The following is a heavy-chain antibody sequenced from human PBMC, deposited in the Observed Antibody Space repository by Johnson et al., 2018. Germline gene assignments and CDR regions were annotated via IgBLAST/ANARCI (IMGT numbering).Heavy chain of an antibody. CDR2: ISYDGSNK. J-gene: IGHJ6*02. CDR3: AKPPLSGYAYYYYGMDV. V-gene: IGHV3-30*18. D-gene: IGHD5-12*01. CDR1: GFTFSSYA. Sequence: QVQLVQSGGGVVQPGRSLRLSCAASGFTFSSYAMHWVRQAPGKGPEWVAVISYDGSNKYYADSVKGRFTSPRDNSKNTLYLQMNSLRAEDTAVYYCAKPPLSGYAYYYYGMDVWGQGTTVTVSS.